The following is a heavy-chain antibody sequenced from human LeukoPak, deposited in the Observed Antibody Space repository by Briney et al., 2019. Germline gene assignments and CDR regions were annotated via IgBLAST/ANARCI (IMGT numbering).Heavy chain of an antibody. V-gene: IGHV3-48*04. CDR3: ARDRDYYGSGSYYRFDY. J-gene: IGHJ4*02. CDR1: GFTFSSYW. Sequence: GGSLRLSCAASGFTFSSYWMSWVRQAPGKGLEWVSYISSSGSTIYYADSVKGRFTISRDNAKNSLYLQMNSLRAEDTAVYYCARDRDYYGSGSYYRFDYWGQGTLVTVSS. D-gene: IGHD3-10*01. CDR2: ISSSGSTI.